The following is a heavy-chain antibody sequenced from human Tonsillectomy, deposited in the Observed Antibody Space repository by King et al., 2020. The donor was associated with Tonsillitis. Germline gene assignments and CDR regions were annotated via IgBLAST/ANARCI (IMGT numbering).Heavy chain of an antibody. V-gene: IGHV3-53*01. Sequence: VQLVESGGGLIQSGGSLRLSLAASGFTFRSNYISWVRRPPGKGLEGVSVIYGGGTPSYADSWKGRFTISRDNSKNTLYLQMKSLRAEDTAVYYCARSITYGSGSYPPYYYGMDVWGQGTPVTVSS. CDR3: ARSITYGSGSYPPYYYGMDV. J-gene: IGHJ6*02. CDR2: IYGGGTP. CDR1: GFTFRSNY. D-gene: IGHD3-10*01.